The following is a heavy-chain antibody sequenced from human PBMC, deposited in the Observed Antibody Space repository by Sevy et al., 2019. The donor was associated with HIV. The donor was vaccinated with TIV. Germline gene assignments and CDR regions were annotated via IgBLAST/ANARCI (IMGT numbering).Heavy chain of an antibody. CDR3: ARVGGLTDYAMDV. CDR1: GGSISSGSYS. D-gene: IGHD1-26*01. V-gene: IGHV4-61*01. CDR2: MYYTGRT. Sequence: SETLSLTCTVSGGSISSGSYSWSWIRQPPGKGLECIGYMYYTGRTNYNPSLMSRATISVDTSKNQFSLKVNSVTAADTAVYYCARVGGLTDYAMDVWGQGTTVTVSS. J-gene: IGHJ6*02.